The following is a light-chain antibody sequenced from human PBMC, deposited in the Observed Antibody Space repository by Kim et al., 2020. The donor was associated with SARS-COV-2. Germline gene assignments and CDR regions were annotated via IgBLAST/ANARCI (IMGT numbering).Light chain of an antibody. V-gene: IGKV1-39*01. Sequence: DIQMTQSPSSLSASVGDRVTITCRTTQSISSHLNWYQQKPGRAPKLLISAASTLQGGVPSRFSGSGSETDFTLTISSLQPEDFATYFCQQIYITPFPFGPGTKVDIK. CDR1: QSISSH. J-gene: IGKJ3*01. CDR2: AAS. CDR3: QQIYITPFP.